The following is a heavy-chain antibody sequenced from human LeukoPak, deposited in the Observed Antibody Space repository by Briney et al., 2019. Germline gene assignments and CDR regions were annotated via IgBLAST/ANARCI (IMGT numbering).Heavy chain of an antibody. CDR1: GFTFDDYV. CDR2: IRGDGVTT. D-gene: IGHD2-21*01. J-gene: IGHJ4*02. CDR3: ARGFPGDPPACDY. Sequence: PGGSLRLSCAASGFTFDDYVMHWVRQAPGRGLEWVSLIRGDGVTTYYADSMRGRLTISRDNSENSLYLQMHSLRIEDTALYYCARGFPGDPPACDYWGQGTLVTVSS. V-gene: IGHV3-43*02.